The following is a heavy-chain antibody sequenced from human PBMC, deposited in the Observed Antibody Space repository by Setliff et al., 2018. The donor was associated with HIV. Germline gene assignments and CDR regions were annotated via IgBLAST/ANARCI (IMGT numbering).Heavy chain of an antibody. CDR1: GDSFTSYW. J-gene: IGHJ6*03. V-gene: IGHV5-51*01. CDR3: ARHLGLPDATDYMDV. CDR2: VYPGDSNT. D-gene: IGHD2-2*01. Sequence: GESLKISCKGSGDSFTSYWIGWVRQMPGKGLEWMGIVYPGDSNTRYSPSFQGQVTISADQSVSTAYLQWSSLKASDNAMYYCARHLGLPDATDYMDVWGKGTTVTVSS.